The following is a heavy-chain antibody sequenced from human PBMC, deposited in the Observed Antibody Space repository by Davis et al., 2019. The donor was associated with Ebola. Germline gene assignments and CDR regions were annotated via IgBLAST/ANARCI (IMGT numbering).Heavy chain of an antibody. D-gene: IGHD3-22*01. CDR1: GDSISSRNW. J-gene: IGHJ4*02. V-gene: IGHV4-4*02. Sequence: SETLSLTCTLSGDSISSRNWWRWLRQSQGKGLEWIGEIYQGGITNYNPSLKSRVTISLDKSKNQFSLKLSSVTAADTAVYYCARDYYDSSGYLHYFDSWGQGTLVTVSS. CDR3: ARDYYDSSGYLHYFDS. CDR2: IYQGGIT.